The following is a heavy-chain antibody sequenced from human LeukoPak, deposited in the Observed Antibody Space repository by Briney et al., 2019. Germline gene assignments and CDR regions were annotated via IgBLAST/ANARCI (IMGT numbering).Heavy chain of an antibody. CDR2: ISNTGNTI. CDR3: AGGLGSGWRY. CDR1: EFAFSSYE. V-gene: IGHV3-48*03. Sequence: GGSLRLSCTTPEFAFSSYEMNWIRQAPGKGLEWVSYISNTGNTIYYADSVKGRFTISRDNAKSSLYLQMNSLRVEDTALYYCAGGLGSGWRYWGQGTLVTVSS. D-gene: IGHD6-19*01. J-gene: IGHJ4*02.